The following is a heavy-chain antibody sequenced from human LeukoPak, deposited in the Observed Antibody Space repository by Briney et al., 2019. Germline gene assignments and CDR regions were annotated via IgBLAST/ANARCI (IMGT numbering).Heavy chain of an antibody. V-gene: IGHV3-30*18. CDR1: GFTFSSYG. Sequence: GRSLRLSCAASGFTFSSYGMHWVRQAPGKGLEWVAVISYHGSNKYYADSVKGRFTISRDNSKNTLYLQMNSLRAEDTAVYYCAKNPSYDSSGYSDYWGQGTLVTVSS. CDR2: ISYHGSNK. J-gene: IGHJ4*02. D-gene: IGHD3-22*01. CDR3: AKNPSYDSSGYSDY.